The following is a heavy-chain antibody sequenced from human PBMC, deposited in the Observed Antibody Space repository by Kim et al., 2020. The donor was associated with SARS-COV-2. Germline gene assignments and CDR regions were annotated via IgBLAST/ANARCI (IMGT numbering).Heavy chain of an antibody. J-gene: IGHJ4*02. V-gene: IGHV4-34*01. Sequence: SETLSLTCAVYGGSFSGYYWSWIRQPPGKGLEWIGEINHSGSTNYNPSLKSRVTISVDTSKNQFSLKLSSVTAADTAVYYCARDYYVWGSYRYTRDYFDYWGQGTLVTVSS. D-gene: IGHD3-16*02. CDR3: ARDYYVWGSYRYTRDYFDY. CDR1: GGSFSGYY. CDR2: INHSGST.